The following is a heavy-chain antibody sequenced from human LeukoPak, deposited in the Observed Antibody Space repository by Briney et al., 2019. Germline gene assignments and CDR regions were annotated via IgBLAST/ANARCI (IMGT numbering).Heavy chain of an antibody. V-gene: IGHV4-30-4*08. J-gene: IGHJ4*02. CDR1: GFTVSSNY. D-gene: IGHD3-16*02. CDR3: ARGPNYVWGSYRYFDY. Sequence: LRLSCAASGFTVSSNYMSWVRQSPGKGLEWIGYVYYTGSTSYNPSLKSRLIISVDTSKNQFSLKLRSVTAADTAVYYCARGPNYVWGSYRYFDYWGQGTLVTVSS. CDR2: VYYTGST.